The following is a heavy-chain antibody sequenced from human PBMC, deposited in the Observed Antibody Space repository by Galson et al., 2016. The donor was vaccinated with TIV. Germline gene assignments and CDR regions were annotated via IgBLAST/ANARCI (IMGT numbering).Heavy chain of an antibody. J-gene: IGHJ3*01. Sequence: TLSLTCDVSGGSINSAGYYWSWLRQQSGEGLEWIAYIHSSGITYYNPSLKSRVTLSVETSKSQFYLNLSSLTAANTAVYFCARLFFFDTRNVLVGAFDVWGHGTMVSVSS. V-gene: IGHV4-31*11. CDR1: GGSINSAGYY. D-gene: IGHD3-22*01. CDR2: IHSSGIT. CDR3: ARLFFFDTRNVLVGAFDV.